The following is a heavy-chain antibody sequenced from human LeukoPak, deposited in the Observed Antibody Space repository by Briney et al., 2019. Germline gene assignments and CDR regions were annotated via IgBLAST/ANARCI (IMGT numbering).Heavy chain of an antibody. Sequence: ASVKVSCKASGYTFTSYDINWVRQATGQGLEWMGWMNPNSGNTGYAQKFQGRVTMTRNTSISTAYMELSSLRSEDTAVYYCARGDYGDHGRSGWFDPWDQGTLVTVSS. D-gene: IGHD4-17*01. CDR2: MNPNSGNT. V-gene: IGHV1-8*01. J-gene: IGHJ5*02. CDR3: ARGDYGDHGRSGWFDP. CDR1: GYTFTSYD.